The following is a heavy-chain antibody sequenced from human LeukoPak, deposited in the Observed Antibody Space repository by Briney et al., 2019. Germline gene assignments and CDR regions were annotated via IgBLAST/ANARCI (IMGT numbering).Heavy chain of an antibody. CDR2: IYYSGST. CDR1: GGSFSSGGHY. V-gene: IGHV4-39*01. J-gene: IGHJ4*02. CDR3: ARLVCGGGSCPAEFDY. Sequence: SETLSLTCIVSGGSFSSGGHYWGWIRQPPGKGLEWIGSIYYSGSTYYNPSLNNRVTIFIDMSKNQFSLRLNSVTATDTAVYYCARLVCGGGSCPAEFDYWGQGTLVTVSS. D-gene: IGHD2-15*01.